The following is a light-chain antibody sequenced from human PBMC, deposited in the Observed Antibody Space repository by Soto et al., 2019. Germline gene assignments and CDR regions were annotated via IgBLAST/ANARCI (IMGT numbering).Light chain of an antibody. V-gene: IGKV3-20*01. J-gene: IGKJ3*01. CDR1: QSVANNH. CDR3: HHYGRSPIFT. CDR2: AAS. Sequence: EVVLTQSPGTLSLSAGERATLSCRASQSVANNHLAWYQQRLGQAPRLLIYAASTRAAGIPDRFSGSGSGTDFTLTISRLEPEDFGVFFCHHYGRSPIFTFGPGTTVDMK.